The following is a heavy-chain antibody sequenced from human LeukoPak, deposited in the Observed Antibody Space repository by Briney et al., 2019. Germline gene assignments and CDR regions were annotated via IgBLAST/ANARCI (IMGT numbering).Heavy chain of an antibody. CDR3: AKDRSSGWYRTDCYYGMDV. CDR1: GFTFSSYG. D-gene: IGHD6-19*01. J-gene: IGHJ6*02. CDR2: ISYDGSNK. Sequence: PGRSLRLSCAASGFTFSSYGMHWVRQAPGKGLEWVAVISYDGSNKYYADSVKGRFTISRDNSKNTLYLQMNSLRAEDTAVYYCAKDRSSGWYRTDCYYGMDVWGQGTTVTVSS. V-gene: IGHV3-30*18.